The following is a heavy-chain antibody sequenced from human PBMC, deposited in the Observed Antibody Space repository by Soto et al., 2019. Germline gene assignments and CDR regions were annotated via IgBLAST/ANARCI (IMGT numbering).Heavy chain of an antibody. CDR3: ARGAGSVYGMDV. CDR2: ISSNGGST. CDR1: GFTFSSYA. J-gene: IGHJ6*02. Sequence: EVQLVESGGGLVQPGGSLRLSCAASGFTFSSYAMQWVRQAPGKGLEYVSAISSNGGSTYYANSVKGRFTISRDNSKNTLYLQMGSLRAEDMAVYYCARGAGSVYGMDVWGQGTTVTVSS. V-gene: IGHV3-64*01.